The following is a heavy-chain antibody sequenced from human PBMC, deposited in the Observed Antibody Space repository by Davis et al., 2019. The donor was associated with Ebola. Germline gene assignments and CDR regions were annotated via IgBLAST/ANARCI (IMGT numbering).Heavy chain of an antibody. CDR3: ASRKDYYDSSGSWYFDL. V-gene: IGHV7-4-1*02. J-gene: IGHJ2*01. CDR1: GYTFTSYA. D-gene: IGHD3-22*01. CDR2: INTNTGNP. Sequence: ASVPVSCKASGYTFTSYALNWVRQAPGQGLEWLGWINTNTGNPTYAQGFTGRFVFSLDTSVSTAYLQISSLKAEDTAVYYCASRKDYYDSSGSWYFDLWGRGTLVTVSS.